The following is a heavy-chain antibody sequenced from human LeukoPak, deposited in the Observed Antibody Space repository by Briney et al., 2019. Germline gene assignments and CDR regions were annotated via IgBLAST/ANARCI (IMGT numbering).Heavy chain of an antibody. J-gene: IGHJ4*02. V-gene: IGHV3-21*01. D-gene: IGHD3-22*01. CDR1: GLTFSSYS. Sequence: PGGSLRLSCAASGLTFSSYSMNWVRQAPGKGLEWVSSISSSSSYIYYADSVKGRFTISRDNAKNTLYLQMNSLRAEDTAVYYCARDLGPYDSSGYFDYWGQGTLVTVSS. CDR2: ISSSSSYI. CDR3: ARDLGPYDSSGYFDY.